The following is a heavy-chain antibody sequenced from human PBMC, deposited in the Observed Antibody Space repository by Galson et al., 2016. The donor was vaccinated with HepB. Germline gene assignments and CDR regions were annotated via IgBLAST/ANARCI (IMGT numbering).Heavy chain of an antibody. CDR3: AREVSSGYYCIDY. D-gene: IGHD6-19*01. Sequence: SLRLSCAASGFTFSDYSLHWVRPAPGKGLEWVSYIRDNSGVIYYADSVKGRFTISRDNAKNSLYLQMNSLRDEDTAVYYCAREVSSGYYCIDYWGQGTLVTVSS. J-gene: IGHJ4*02. CDR1: GFTFSDYS. CDR2: IRDNSGVI. V-gene: IGHV3-48*02.